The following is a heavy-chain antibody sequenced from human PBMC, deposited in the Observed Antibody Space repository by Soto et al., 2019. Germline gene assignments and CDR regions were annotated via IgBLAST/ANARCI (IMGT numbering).Heavy chain of an antibody. CDR2: ISSSSSYI. CDR1: GFTFSSYS. Sequence: GGSLRLSCAASGFTFSSYSMNWVRQAPGKGLEWVSSISSSSSYIYYADSVKGRFTISRDNAKNSLYLQMNSLRAEDTAVYYCARPRPHYDFWSGYLYYYYYYMDVWGKGTTVTVSS. V-gene: IGHV3-21*01. D-gene: IGHD3-3*01. CDR3: ARPRPHYDFWSGYLYYYYYYMDV. J-gene: IGHJ6*03.